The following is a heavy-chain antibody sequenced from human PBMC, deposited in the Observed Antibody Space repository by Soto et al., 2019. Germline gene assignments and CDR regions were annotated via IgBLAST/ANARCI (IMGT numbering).Heavy chain of an antibody. CDR3: ARDERRCSGGGCYPFDY. J-gene: IGHJ4*02. D-gene: IGHD2-15*01. Sequence: PGWSLRLSCAASGFTFRTYAMNWVRQAPGKGLEWVSSISGSSNYIYYADSVKGRFTISRDDAKNSLYLQMSNLRPEDTAVYYCARDERRCSGGGCYPFDYWGQGTQVTVSS. V-gene: IGHV3-21*01. CDR1: GFTFRTYA. CDR2: ISGSSNYI.